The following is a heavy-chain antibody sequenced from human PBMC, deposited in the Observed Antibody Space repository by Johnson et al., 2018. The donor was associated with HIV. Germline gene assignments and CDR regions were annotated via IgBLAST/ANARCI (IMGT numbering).Heavy chain of an antibody. J-gene: IGHJ3*02. V-gene: IGHV3-23*04. CDR1: GFTFSSYG. CDR2: ISGSGGST. D-gene: IGHD2-15*01. Sequence: VQLVESGGGVVQPGGSLRLSCAASGFTFSSYGMHWVRQAPGKGLEWVSAISGSGGSTYYADSVKGRFTISRDNSKNTMYLQMNSLRAEDTALYYCAKADDVLTGYCSGGSCYTPGDIWGQGEWSPSLQ. CDR3: AKADDVLTGYCSGGSCYTPGDI.